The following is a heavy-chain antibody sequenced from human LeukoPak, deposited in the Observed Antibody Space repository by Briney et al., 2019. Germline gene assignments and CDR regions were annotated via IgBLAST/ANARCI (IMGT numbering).Heavy chain of an antibody. CDR1: GGSISSGDYY. Sequence: SETLSLTCTVSGGSISSGDYYWSWTRQPPGKDQEWIGYIYYSGSTYYNPSLKSRVTISVDTSKNQFSLKLSSVTAADTAVYYCARVWSGYEAFDIWGQGTMVTVSS. CDR2: IYYSGST. D-gene: IGHD3-3*01. J-gene: IGHJ3*02. V-gene: IGHV4-30-4*08. CDR3: ARVWSGYEAFDI.